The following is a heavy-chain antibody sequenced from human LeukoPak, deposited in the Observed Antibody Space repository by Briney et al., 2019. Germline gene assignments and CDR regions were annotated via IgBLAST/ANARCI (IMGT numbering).Heavy chain of an antibody. CDR1: GFTFSSYW. CDR2: IKPDGSQK. Sequence: GGSLRLSCAASGFTFSSYWMSWVRQAPGKGLEWVASIKPDGSQKDYVDSVKGRFTISRDNGKNSLYLQLNSLRAEDTAVYYCATDRGFAGFDYWGQGTLVTVSS. J-gene: IGHJ4*02. V-gene: IGHV3-7*01. CDR3: ATDRGFAGFDY. D-gene: IGHD3-3*01.